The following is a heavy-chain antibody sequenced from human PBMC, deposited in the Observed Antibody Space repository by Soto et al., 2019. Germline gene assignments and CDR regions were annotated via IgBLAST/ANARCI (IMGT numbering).Heavy chain of an antibody. J-gene: IGHJ4*02. D-gene: IGHD1-26*01. CDR2: ISSSSSTI. V-gene: IGHV3-48*04. CDR1: GFTFSSYS. CDR3: AEGATGGGDY. Sequence: GGSLRLSCAASGFTFSSYSMNWVRQAPGKGLEWVSYISSSSSTIYYADSVKGRFTISRDNAKNSLYLQMNSLRAEDAAVYYGAEGATGGGDYWGQGTLVTVSS.